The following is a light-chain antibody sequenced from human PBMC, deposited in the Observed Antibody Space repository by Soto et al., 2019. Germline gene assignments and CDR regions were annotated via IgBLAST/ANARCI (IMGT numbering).Light chain of an antibody. CDR1: SSDVGSYNL. J-gene: IGLJ2*01. CDR3: CSYARSTTMGTVV. Sequence: QSVLTQPASVSGSPGQSITISCTGTSSDVGSYNLVSWYQQHPGKAPKLMIYEGTKRPSGVSNRFSGSKSGNTASMTISGLQAEDEADDYGCSYARSTTMGTVVFGGGTKVTVL. CDR2: EGT. V-gene: IGLV2-23*01.